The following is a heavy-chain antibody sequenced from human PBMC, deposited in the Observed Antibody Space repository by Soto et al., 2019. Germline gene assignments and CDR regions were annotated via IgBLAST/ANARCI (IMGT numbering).Heavy chain of an antibody. D-gene: IGHD4-17*01. Sequence: ASVKVSCKASGGTFSSYTISWVRQAPGQGLEWMGRIIPILGIANYAQKFQGRVTITADKSTSTAYMELSSLRSEDTAVYYCARVVPEDGDYLIDYWGQGTLVTVSS. CDR1: GGTFSSYT. V-gene: IGHV1-69*02. CDR2: IIPILGIA. J-gene: IGHJ4*02. CDR3: ARVVPEDGDYLIDY.